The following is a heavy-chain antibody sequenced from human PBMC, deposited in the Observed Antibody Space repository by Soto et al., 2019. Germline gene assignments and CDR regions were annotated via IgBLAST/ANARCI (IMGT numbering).Heavy chain of an antibody. CDR2: IYYNGNT. J-gene: IGHJ4*02. V-gene: IGHV4-39*02. Sequence: PWETLSLTCTVSGGSVSSSSNYWGWVRQSKGKGLEWSVTIYYNGNTYYNPALKSRITIAIDTSKNHFSLRLTSVTAADTAVYSRASKLKYCSGPSCNFDYWGPGTLVTVSS. CDR3: ASKLKYCSGPSCNFDY. CDR1: GGSVSSSSNY. D-gene: IGHD2-2*01.